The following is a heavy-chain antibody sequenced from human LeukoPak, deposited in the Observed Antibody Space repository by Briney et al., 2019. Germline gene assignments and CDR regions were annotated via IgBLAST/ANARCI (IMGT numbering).Heavy chain of an antibody. CDR3: ARVGEYDYGDY. Sequence: GASVKVSCKASGYTFTSYAMNWVRQAPGQGLEWMGIINPSGGSTSYAQKFQGRVTMTRDTSTSTVYMELSSLRSEDTAVYYCARVGEYDYGDYWGQGTLVTVSS. CDR2: INPSGGST. V-gene: IGHV1-46*01. CDR1: GYTFTSYA. J-gene: IGHJ4*02. D-gene: IGHD2/OR15-2a*01.